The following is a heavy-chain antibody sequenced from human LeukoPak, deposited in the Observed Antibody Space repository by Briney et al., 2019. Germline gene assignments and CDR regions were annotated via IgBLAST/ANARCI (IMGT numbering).Heavy chain of an antibody. CDR2: IYSGGYT. V-gene: IGHV3-53*01. Sequence: LSGGPLRLSCAASGFTVSSNFMSWVRQAPGKGLEWVSVIYSGGYTVYTDSVKGRFTISRDNSENTLYLQMNSLRADDTAVYYCVRASSTTAAGLFDYWGQGTLLTVSS. D-gene: IGHD6-13*01. CDR1: GFTVSSNF. J-gene: IGHJ4*02. CDR3: VRASSTTAAGLFDY.